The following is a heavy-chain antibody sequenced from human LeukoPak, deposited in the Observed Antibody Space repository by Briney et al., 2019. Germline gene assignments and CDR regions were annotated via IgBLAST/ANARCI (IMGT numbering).Heavy chain of an antibody. CDR3: ARGSSEEITMVRGVIVHFDY. Sequence: PGESLKISCKGSGYSFTSYWIGSVHQMPGNGLEWMGIIYLGDSDTRYSPSFQGQVTISADKSISTAYLQWSSLKASDTAMYYCARGSSEEITMVRGVIVHFDYWGQGTLVTVSS. CDR1: GYSFTSYW. J-gene: IGHJ4*02. CDR2: IYLGDSDT. D-gene: IGHD3-10*01. V-gene: IGHV5-51*03.